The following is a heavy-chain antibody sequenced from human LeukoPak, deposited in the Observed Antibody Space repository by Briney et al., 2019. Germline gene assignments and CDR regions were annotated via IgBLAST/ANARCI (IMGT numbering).Heavy chain of an antibody. D-gene: IGHD6-13*01. CDR2: ISAYNGNT. Sequence: ASVKVSCKASGYTFTSYAISWVREAPGQGLEWMGWISAYNGNTNYAQKLQGRVTMTTDTSTSTAYMELRSLRSDDTAVYYCARWALYSRTFDPWGQGTLVTVSS. CDR1: GYTFTSYA. CDR3: ARWALYSRTFDP. J-gene: IGHJ5*02. V-gene: IGHV1-18*04.